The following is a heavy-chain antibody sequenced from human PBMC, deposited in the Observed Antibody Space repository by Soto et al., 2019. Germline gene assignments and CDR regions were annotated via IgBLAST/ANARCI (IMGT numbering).Heavy chain of an antibody. CDR1: GFTFSSYA. V-gene: IGHV3-30-3*01. CDR2: ISYDGSNK. D-gene: IGHD4-17*01. J-gene: IGHJ1*01. CDR3: ARGRYGDYDYFQH. Sequence: QVQLVESGGGVVQPGRSLRLSCAASGFTFSSYAMHWVRQAPGKGLEWVAVISYDGSNKYYADSVKGRFTISRDNSKNTLYLQINSLRAEDTAVYYCARGRYGDYDYFQHWGQGTLVTVSS.